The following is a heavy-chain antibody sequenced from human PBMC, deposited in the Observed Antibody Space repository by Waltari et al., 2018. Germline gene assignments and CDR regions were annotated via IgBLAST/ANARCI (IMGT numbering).Heavy chain of an antibody. CDR2: IYYSGST. Sequence: QVQLQESGPGLVKPSETLSLTCTVSGGSISSYYWSWIRQPPGKGLEWIGYIYYSGSTNYNPSLKSRGTISVDTSKNQFSLKLSSVTAADTAVYYCARGGSSWTGSYYYGMDVWGQGTTVTVSS. D-gene: IGHD6-13*01. CDR3: ARGGSSWTGSYYYGMDV. V-gene: IGHV4-59*01. J-gene: IGHJ6*02. CDR1: GGSISSYY.